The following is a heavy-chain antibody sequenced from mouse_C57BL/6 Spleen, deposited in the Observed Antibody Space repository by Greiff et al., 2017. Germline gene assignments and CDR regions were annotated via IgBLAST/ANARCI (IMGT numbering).Heavy chain of an antibody. D-gene: IGHD1-1*01. Sequence: QVQLQQSGAELVRPGTSVKVSCKASGYAFTNYLIEWVKQRPGQGLEWIGVINPGSGGTNYNEKFKGKATLTADKTSSTAYMQLSSLTSEDSAVYCCARHYYGSSYFDYWGQGTTLTVSS. J-gene: IGHJ2*01. CDR3: ARHYYGSSYFDY. V-gene: IGHV1-54*01. CDR1: GYAFTNYL. CDR2: INPGSGGT.